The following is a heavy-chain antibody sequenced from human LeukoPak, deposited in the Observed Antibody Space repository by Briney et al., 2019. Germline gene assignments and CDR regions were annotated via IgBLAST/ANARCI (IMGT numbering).Heavy chain of an antibody. CDR1: GFDFSSYA. J-gene: IGHJ3*02. CDR2: TGASGSSS. CDR3: AKGIAAAGTEGAFDI. Sequence: GGSLRLSCAASGFDFSSYAMSWVRQAPGKGLEWVSVTGASGSSSYYADSVKGRFTISRDNSKNTLYLQMNSLRAEDTAVYYCAKGIAAAGTEGAFDIWGQGTMVTVSS. D-gene: IGHD6-13*01. V-gene: IGHV3-23*01.